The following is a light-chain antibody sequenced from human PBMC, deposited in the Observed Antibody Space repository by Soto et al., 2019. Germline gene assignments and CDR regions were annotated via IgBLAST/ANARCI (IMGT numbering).Light chain of an antibody. Sequence: QSVLTQPASVSGSPGQSITISCTGSSSDVGAYTSVSWYQQHPGKAPKLMIYEVSNRPSGVSRRFSGSKSGNTASLTISGLQAEDEADYYCCSYAGSSTYYVFGTGTKVTVL. CDR3: CSYAGSSTYYV. CDR2: EVS. CDR1: SSDVGAYTS. J-gene: IGLJ1*01. V-gene: IGLV2-23*02.